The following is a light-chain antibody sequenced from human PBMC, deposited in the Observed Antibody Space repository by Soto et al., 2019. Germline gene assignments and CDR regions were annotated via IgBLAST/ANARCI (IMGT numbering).Light chain of an antibody. CDR1: QSISSW. CDR2: DAS. J-gene: IGKJ1*01. Sequence: DVRISQSPSTVSAYVGDRVTITCRASQSISSWLAWYQQKPGKAPKLLIDDASSLESGVPSRFSGSGSGTEFTLTISSLQPDDFATYYCQQYNSYSGTFGQGTKVDIK. CDR3: QQYNSYSGT. V-gene: IGKV1-5*01.